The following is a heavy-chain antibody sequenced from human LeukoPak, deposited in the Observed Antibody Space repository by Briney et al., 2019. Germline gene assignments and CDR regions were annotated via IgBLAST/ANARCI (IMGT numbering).Heavy chain of an antibody. J-gene: IGHJ6*03. CDR3: ARGSIAAELNMDV. D-gene: IGHD6-13*01. V-gene: IGHV1-69*06. CDR1: GGTFSSYA. CDR2: IIPIFGTA. Sequence: GASVKVSCKAPGGTFSSYAISWVRQAPGQGLEWMGRIIPIFGTANYAQKFQGRVTITADKSTSTAYMELSSLRSEDTAVYYCARGSIAAELNMDVWGKGTTVTVSS.